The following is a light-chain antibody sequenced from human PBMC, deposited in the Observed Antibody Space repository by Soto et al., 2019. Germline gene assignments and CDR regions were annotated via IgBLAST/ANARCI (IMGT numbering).Light chain of an antibody. CDR1: QGIANE. CDR2: VAS. CDR3: QPYYNYSP. Sequence: MQMTQSPSSLSASLGDSVTFTCRASQGIANELGWYQQKPGKAPKLLINVASSLQSGVPSRFSGSGSGTDFTLTIGSLQPDDIATYFCQPYYNYSPFGQGTKV. J-gene: IGKJ1*01. V-gene: IGKV1-6*01.